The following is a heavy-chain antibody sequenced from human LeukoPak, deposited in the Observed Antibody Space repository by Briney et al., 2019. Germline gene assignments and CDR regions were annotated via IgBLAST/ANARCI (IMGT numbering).Heavy chain of an antibody. CDR3: ARGETWIQLWLLAGPVDY. J-gene: IGHJ4*02. CDR1: GFTFSSYS. V-gene: IGHV3-21*01. CDR2: ISSSSSYI. D-gene: IGHD5-18*01. Sequence: GGSLRLSCAASGFTFSSYSMNWVRQAPGKGLEWVSSISSSSSYIYYADSVKGRFTISRDNAKNSLYLQKNSLRAEDTAVYYCARGETWIQLWLLAGPVDYWGQGTLVTVSS.